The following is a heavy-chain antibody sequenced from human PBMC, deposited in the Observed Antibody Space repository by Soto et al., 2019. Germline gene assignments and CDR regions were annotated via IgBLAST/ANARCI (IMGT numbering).Heavy chain of an antibody. CDR1: GYTFTSYY. CDR2: INPTGGST. CDR3: ARGGSHLIPDY. D-gene: IGHD3-16*02. J-gene: IGHJ4*02. V-gene: IGHV1-46*01. Sequence: QVQLVQSGAEVKQPGASMRVSCRTSGYTFTSYYMHWVPQAPGQGLEWLGIINPTGGSTTYSQKLQGRFIMRTDTYTNTLYMEMSSLRSEDTAVYYCARGGSHLIPDYWGEGTLVTVSS.